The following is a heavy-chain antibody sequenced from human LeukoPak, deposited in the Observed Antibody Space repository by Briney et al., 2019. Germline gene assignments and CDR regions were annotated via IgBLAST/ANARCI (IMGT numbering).Heavy chain of an antibody. CDR3: ARDGANYYGSGSYYTTDY. CDR1: GLTFSSYW. J-gene: IGHJ4*02. V-gene: IGHV3-48*04. D-gene: IGHD3-10*01. CDR2: ISSSGSTI. Sequence: PGGSLRLSGAASGLTFSSYWMRWVRQAPGKGLEGVSYISSSGSTIYYADSVKGRFTISRDNAKNSLYLQMNSLRAEDTAVYYCARDGANYYGSGSYYTTDYWGQGTLVTVSS.